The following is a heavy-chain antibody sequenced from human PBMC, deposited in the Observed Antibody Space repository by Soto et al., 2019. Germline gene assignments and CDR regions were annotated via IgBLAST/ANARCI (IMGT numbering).Heavy chain of an antibody. V-gene: IGHV3-23*01. Sequence: EVQLLESGGGLVQPGGSLRLSCVGSGFTFSDHGMSWVRQAPGKGLEWVSAISGSVGSTFYADAVKGRFTISRDNSKNMLYPQMNSLRDEDTAVYYCAKDRTIAARNYDEWGQGVLVTVAS. CDR2: ISGSVGST. J-gene: IGHJ4*02. CDR3: AKDRTIAARNYDE. D-gene: IGHD6-6*01. CDR1: GFTFSDHG.